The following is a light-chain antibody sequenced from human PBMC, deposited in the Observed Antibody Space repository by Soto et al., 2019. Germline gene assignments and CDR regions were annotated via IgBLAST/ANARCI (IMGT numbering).Light chain of an antibody. CDR3: QQRHHWLRT. Sequence: ILLTQSPSALSLSPGERATLSCRASQSVSWYLAWYQQKPGQAPRLLIYDASKRAAGIPARFSGSGSETDFTLTISSLEPEDFAVYYCQQRHHWLRTFGQGTKVDIK. CDR1: QSVSWY. CDR2: DAS. V-gene: IGKV3-11*01. J-gene: IGKJ2*01.